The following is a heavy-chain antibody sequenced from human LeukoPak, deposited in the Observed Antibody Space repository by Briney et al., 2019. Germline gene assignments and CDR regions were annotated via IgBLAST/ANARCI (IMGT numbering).Heavy chain of an antibody. CDR1: GGSISSSSYY. CDR3: ARGTAGAGYYMDV. D-gene: IGHD6-13*01. CDR2: IYYSGST. V-gene: IGHV4-39*01. J-gene: IGHJ6*03. Sequence: KPSETLSLTCTVSGGSISSSSYYWGWIRQPPGKGLEWIGSIYYSGSTYYNPSLKSRVTISVDTSKNQFSLKLISVTAADTAVYYCARGTAGAGYYMDVWGKGTTVTVSS.